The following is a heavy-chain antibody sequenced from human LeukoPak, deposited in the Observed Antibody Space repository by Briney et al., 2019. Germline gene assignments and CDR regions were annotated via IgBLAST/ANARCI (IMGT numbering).Heavy chain of an antibody. CDR3: ARDRRLTFGGVIVPFDY. Sequence: PGGSLRLSCADSGFTFSSYEMNWVRQAPGKGLEWVSYISSSGDIIYYADSVKGRFTISRDNAKNSLYLQMNSLRAEDTGLYYCARDRRLTFGGVIVPFDYWGQGTLVTVSS. D-gene: IGHD3-16*02. CDR2: ISSSGDII. CDR1: GFTFSSYE. V-gene: IGHV3-48*03. J-gene: IGHJ4*02.